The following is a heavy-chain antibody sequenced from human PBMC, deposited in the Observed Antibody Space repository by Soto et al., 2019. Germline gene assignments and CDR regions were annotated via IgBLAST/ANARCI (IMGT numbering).Heavy chain of an antibody. CDR3: AKDWGTTGIGVWFDS. J-gene: IGHJ5*01. CDR2: ISGHAGAT. Sequence: EVQLLESGGGLVQPGGSLRVSCAVSGFNFRSHAMSWVRQAPGKGLEWVSGISGHAGATYYTDSVKGRFTISRDNSKNTLFLQMNSLRAEDTAIYYCAKDWGTTGIGVWFDSWGQGTLVSVSS. D-gene: IGHD1-1*01. V-gene: IGHV3-23*01. CDR1: GFNFRSHA.